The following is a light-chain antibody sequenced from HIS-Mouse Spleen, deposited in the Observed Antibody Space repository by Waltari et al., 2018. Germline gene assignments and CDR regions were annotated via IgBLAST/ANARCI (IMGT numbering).Light chain of an antibody. Sequence: SYELTQPPSVSVSPGQTARITCSGDALPKKYAYWYQQKSGQAPVLVIYEDSKRPSGIPGRFSGSSSGTMATLTISGAQVEDEADYYCYSTYSSTRVFGGGTKLTVL. CDR3: YSTYSSTRV. CDR2: EDS. CDR1: ALPKKY. V-gene: IGLV3-10*01. J-gene: IGLJ3*02.